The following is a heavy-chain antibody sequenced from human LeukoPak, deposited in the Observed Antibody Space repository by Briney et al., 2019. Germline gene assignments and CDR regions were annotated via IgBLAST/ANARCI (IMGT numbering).Heavy chain of an antibody. J-gene: IGHJ5*02. Sequence: SETLSLTCTVSGGSISSSSYYWGWIRQPPGKGLEWIGSIYYSGSTYYNPSLKSRFTISVDTSKNQFSLKLSSVTAADTAVYYCARESAWKGLVRNWFDPWGQGTLVTVSS. CDR2: IYYSGST. D-gene: IGHD6-6*01. V-gene: IGHV4-39*07. CDR3: ARESAWKGLVRNWFDP. CDR1: GGSISSSSYY.